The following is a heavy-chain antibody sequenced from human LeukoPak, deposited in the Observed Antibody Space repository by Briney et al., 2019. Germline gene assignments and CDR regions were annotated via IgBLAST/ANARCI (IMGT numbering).Heavy chain of an antibody. Sequence: SETLSLTCTVSVGSITNYYWTWIRQPPGKGLEWIGYIYSSGTTNYNPSLKSRVTMSVDTSKNQFSLKLSSVTAADTAMYYCARDGSYYAYWGQGILVTVSS. J-gene: IGHJ4*02. CDR3: ARDGSYYAY. CDR2: IYSSGTT. D-gene: IGHD1-26*01. V-gene: IGHV4-59*01. CDR1: VGSITNYY.